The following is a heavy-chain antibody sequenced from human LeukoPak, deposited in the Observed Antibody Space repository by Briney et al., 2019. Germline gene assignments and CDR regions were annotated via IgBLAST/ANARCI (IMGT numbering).Heavy chain of an antibody. Sequence: SSETLSLTCAVYGRSFSGYYWSWIRQTPGKGLEWIGYIYYSGSTNYNPSLKSRVTISVDTSKNQFSLKLSSVTAADTAVYYCARHLGSNYGAYYGMDVWGQGTTVTVSS. CDR1: GRSFSGYY. V-gene: IGHV4-59*08. D-gene: IGHD4-11*01. CDR3: ARHLGSNYGAYYGMDV. J-gene: IGHJ6*02. CDR2: IYYSGST.